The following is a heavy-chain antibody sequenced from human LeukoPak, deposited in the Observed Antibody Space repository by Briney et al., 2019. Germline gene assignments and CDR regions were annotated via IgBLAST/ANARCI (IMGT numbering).Heavy chain of an antibody. CDR2: MYISGDT. J-gene: IGHJ3*02. V-gene: IGHV4-4*07. CDR1: GGSISNYF. Sequence: SETLSLTCTVSGGSISNYFWSWIRQPAGKGLEWIGRMYISGDTNYNTSLKSRVTMSLDTSKNQFSLKLTSVTAADTAVYYCARDLVGVVSGFDIWGQGTMVTVSS. D-gene: IGHD2-15*01. CDR3: ARDLVGVVSGFDI.